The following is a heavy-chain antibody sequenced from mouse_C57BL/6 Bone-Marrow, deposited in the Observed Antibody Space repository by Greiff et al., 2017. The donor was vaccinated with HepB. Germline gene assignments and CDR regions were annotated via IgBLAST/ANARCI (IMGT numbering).Heavy chain of an antibody. CDR2: ISYDGSN. CDR1: GYSITSGYY. Sequence: EVKLMESGPGLVKPSQSLSLTCSVTGYSITSGYYWNWIRQFPGNKLEWMGYISYDGSNNYNPSLKNRISITRDTSKNQFFLKLNSVTTEDTATYYCARDPNYRYFDVWGTGTTVTVSS. V-gene: IGHV3-6*01. D-gene: IGHD1-1*02. J-gene: IGHJ1*03. CDR3: ARDPNYRYFDV.